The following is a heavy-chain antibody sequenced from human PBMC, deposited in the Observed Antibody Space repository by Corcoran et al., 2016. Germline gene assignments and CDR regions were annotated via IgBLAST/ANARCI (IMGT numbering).Heavy chain of an antibody. Sequence: QVQLVQSGAEVKKPGASVKVSCKASGYTFTSYYMHWVRQAPGQGLEWMGIINPSGGSTSYAQKFQGRVTMTRDTSTSTVYMELSSLRSEDTAVYYCAGGIVGYYYDSSGYRRNWFDPWGQGTLVTVSS. V-gene: IGHV1-46*01. J-gene: IGHJ5*02. D-gene: IGHD3-22*01. CDR1: GYTFTSYY. CDR2: INPSGGST. CDR3: AGGIVGYYYDSSGYRRNWFDP.